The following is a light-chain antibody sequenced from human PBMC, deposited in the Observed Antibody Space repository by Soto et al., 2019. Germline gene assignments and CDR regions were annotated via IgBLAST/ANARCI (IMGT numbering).Light chain of an antibody. CDR2: GNS. J-gene: IGLJ1*01. Sequence: QSVLTQPPSVSGAPGQRVTISCTGSGSNIGAGYDVHWYQQLPGTAPKLLIYGNSNRPSGVPDRFSGSKSGTSASLAITGLQAEDEADYYCQSYDSSLSVDVFGTGTKLTVL. V-gene: IGLV1-40*01. CDR1: GSNIGAGYD. CDR3: QSYDSSLSVDV.